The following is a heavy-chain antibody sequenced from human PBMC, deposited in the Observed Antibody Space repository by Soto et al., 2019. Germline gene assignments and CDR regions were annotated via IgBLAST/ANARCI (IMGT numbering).Heavy chain of an antibody. J-gene: IGHJ3*02. CDR2: ISPYNGKT. CDR1: GGTFSGYA. D-gene: IGHD2-15*01. Sequence: ASVKVSCKASGGTFSGYAISWVRQAPGQGLEWMGWISPYNGKTNYAQKLQGRVTMTTDTSTSTAYMELRSLRSDDTAVYYCARDGANDAFDIWGQGTMVTVSS. V-gene: IGHV1-18*01. CDR3: ARDGANDAFDI.